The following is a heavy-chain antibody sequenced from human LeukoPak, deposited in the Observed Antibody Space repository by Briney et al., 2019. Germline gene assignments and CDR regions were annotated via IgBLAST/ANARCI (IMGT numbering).Heavy chain of an antibody. CDR1: GFTFRSYE. Sequence: GGSLRLSCAASGFTFRSYEMNWVRQAPGKGLEWVSYISSSGSTIYYADSVKGRFTISRDNAKNSLYLQMNSLRAEDTAVYYCARGTSTYYYDSSGFWGQGTLVTVSS. CDR3: ARGTSTYYYDSSGF. J-gene: IGHJ4*02. CDR2: ISSSGSTI. V-gene: IGHV3-48*03. D-gene: IGHD3-22*01.